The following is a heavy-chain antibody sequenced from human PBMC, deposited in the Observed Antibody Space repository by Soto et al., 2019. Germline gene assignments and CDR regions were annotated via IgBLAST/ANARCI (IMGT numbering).Heavy chain of an antibody. V-gene: IGHV3-30-3*01. Sequence: PGGSLRLSCAASGFTFSSYAMHWVRQAPGKGLEWVAVISYDGSNKYYADSVKGRFTISRDNSKNTLYLQMNSLRAEDTAVYYCARVLYDFWSGYSAYYYYGMDVWGQGTTVTVSS. CDR3: ARVLYDFWSGYSAYYYYGMDV. D-gene: IGHD3-3*01. CDR1: GFTFSSYA. J-gene: IGHJ6*02. CDR2: ISYDGSNK.